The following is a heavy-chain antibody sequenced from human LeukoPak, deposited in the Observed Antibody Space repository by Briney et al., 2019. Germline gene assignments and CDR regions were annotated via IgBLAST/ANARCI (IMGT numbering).Heavy chain of an antibody. CDR1: GYTFTSYG. CDR3: ARFGTKIQLRFLEWSLSLDI. CDR2: ISAYNGNT. D-gene: IGHD3-3*01. Sequence: ASVKVSCKASGYTFTSYGISWVRQAPGQGLEWMGWISAYNGNTNYAQKLQGRVTMTRDTSISTAYMELSRLRSDDTAVYYCARFGTKIQLRFLEWSLSLDIWGQGTMVTVSS. J-gene: IGHJ3*02. V-gene: IGHV1-18*01.